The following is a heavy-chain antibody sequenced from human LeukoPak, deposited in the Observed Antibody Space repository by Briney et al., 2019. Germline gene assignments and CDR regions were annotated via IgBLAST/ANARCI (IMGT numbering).Heavy chain of an antibody. CDR3: ARDKNNSNNLYDSSGYYSGYFDY. D-gene: IGHD3-22*01. Sequence: GASVKVSCKASGYTFTSYYMHWVRQAPGQGLEWMGIINPSGGSTSYAQKFQGRVTMTRDTSTSTVYMELSSLRSEDTAVYYCARDKNNSNNLYDSSGYYSGYFDYWGQGTLVTVSS. CDR1: GYTFTSYY. CDR2: INPSGGST. V-gene: IGHV1-46*01. J-gene: IGHJ4*02.